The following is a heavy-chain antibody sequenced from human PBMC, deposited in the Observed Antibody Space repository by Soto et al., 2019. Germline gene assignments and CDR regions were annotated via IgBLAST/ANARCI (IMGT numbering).Heavy chain of an antibody. CDR3: AKDMSSDSVVVPAAAQRNFDD. Sequence: GGSLRLSCAASGFTFDDYAMHWVRQAPGKGLEWVSGISWNSGSIGYADSVKGRFTISRDNAKNSLYLQMNSLRAEDTALYYCAKDMSSDSVVVPAAAQRNFDDWGQGTLVTVSS. D-gene: IGHD2-2*01. J-gene: IGHJ4*02. V-gene: IGHV3-9*01. CDR2: ISWNSGSI. CDR1: GFTFDDYA.